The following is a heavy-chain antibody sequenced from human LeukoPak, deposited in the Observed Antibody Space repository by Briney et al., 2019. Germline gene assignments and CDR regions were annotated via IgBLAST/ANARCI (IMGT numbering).Heavy chain of an antibody. J-gene: IGHJ4*02. CDR2: ISQSGTT. CDR1: GGSISISNW. Sequence: SGTLSLTCVVSGGSISISNWWTWVRQPPGKGLEWIGEISQSGTTNYSPSLKSRVIMSADKSKNQLSLNLISMTAADTAVYYCAYTTLGYVLATDWGQGTLVTVSS. CDR3: AYTTLGYVLATD. V-gene: IGHV4-4*02. D-gene: IGHD2-21*02.